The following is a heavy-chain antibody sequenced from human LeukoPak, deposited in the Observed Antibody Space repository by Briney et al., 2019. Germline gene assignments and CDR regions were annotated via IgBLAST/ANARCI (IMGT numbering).Heavy chain of an antibody. J-gene: IGHJ4*02. CDR1: GFTFSSYA. D-gene: IGHD3-10*01. V-gene: IGHV3-7*01. CDR2: IKQDGSEK. CDR3: ARGRSGSHHFDS. Sequence: GGSLRLSCAASGFTFSSYAMSWVRQAPGKGLEWVANIKQDGSEKYYVDSVKGRFTISRDNAKNSLYLQMNSLRADDTAVYYCARGRSGSHHFDSWGQGTLVTVPS.